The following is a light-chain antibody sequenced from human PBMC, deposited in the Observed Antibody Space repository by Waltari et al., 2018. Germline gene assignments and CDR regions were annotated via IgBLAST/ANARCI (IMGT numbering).Light chain of an antibody. CDR3: SSYTSSSTV. J-gene: IGLJ3*02. Sequence: QSALTQPAAVSGSPGQSLTISCTGTSSDVGGYNYLSWYQQHPGKAPKLMIYEVSNRPSGVSNRFSGSKSGNTASLTISGLQAEDEADYYCSSYTSSSTVFGGGTKLTVL. CDR1: SSDVGGYNY. CDR2: EVS. V-gene: IGLV2-14*01.